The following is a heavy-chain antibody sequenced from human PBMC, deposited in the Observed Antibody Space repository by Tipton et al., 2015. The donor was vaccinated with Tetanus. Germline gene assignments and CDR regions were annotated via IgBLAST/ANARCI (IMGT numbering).Heavy chain of an antibody. CDR3: ARGIDAYKTGNY. V-gene: IGHV4-61*01. CDR2: VHPSGST. CDR1: GGSVSSGSYY. Sequence: TLSLTCTVSGGSVSSGSYYWSWIRQPPGKGLEWIGEVHPSGSTSYNPSLESRVTISIDTSKNQFSLKLTSLTAADTSVYFCARGIDAYKTGNYWGQGTLVTVSS. J-gene: IGHJ4*02. D-gene: IGHD5-24*01.